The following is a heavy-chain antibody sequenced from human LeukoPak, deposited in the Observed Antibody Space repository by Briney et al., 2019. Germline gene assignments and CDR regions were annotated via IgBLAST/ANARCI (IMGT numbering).Heavy chain of an antibody. CDR1: GYTFTSYA. J-gene: IGHJ4*02. Sequence: GASVKVSCKASGYTFTSYAMNWVRQAPGQGLEWMGWINTNTGNPTYAQGFTGRFVFSLDTSVSTAYLQISSLKAEDTAVYYCARVPPFGVVSNFDYWGQGTLVTVSS. V-gene: IGHV7-4-1*02. D-gene: IGHD3-3*01. CDR2: INTNTGNP. CDR3: ARVPPFGVVSNFDY.